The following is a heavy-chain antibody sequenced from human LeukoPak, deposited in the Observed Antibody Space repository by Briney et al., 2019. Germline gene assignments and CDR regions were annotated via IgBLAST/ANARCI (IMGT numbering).Heavy chain of an antibody. V-gene: IGHV4-34*01. Sequence: SETLSLTCAVYGGSFSGYYWSWIRQPPGKGLEWIGEINHSGSTNYNPSLKSRVTISVDTSKNQFSLKLSSVTAADTAVYYCARRVVVYYYGSGTKGYFDYWGPGNPGHRLL. J-gene: IGHJ4*02. D-gene: IGHD3-10*01. CDR2: INHSGST. CDR1: GGSFSGYY. CDR3: ARRVVVYYYGSGTKGYFDY.